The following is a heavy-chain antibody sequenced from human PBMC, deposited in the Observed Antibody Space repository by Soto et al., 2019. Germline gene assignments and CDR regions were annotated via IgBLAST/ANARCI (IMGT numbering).Heavy chain of an antibody. CDR3: ARDDVLCDGGSCYGEPKDV. D-gene: IGHD2-15*01. J-gene: IGHJ6*04. CDR1: GFTVSSKY. CDR2: IQSGGTT. Sequence: GGSLRLSCAASGFTVSSKYMSWVRQAPGKGLEWVSLIQSGGTTYYADSVKGRFTISRDSSENTLHLQMDSLRAEDTAVYYCARDDVLCDGGSCYGEPKDVWGKGTTVTVSS. V-gene: IGHV3-66*01.